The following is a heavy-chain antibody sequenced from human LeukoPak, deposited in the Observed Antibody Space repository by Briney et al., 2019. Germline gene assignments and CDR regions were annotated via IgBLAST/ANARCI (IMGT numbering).Heavy chain of an antibody. V-gene: IGHV4-31*03. J-gene: IGHJ4*02. CDR1: GASISSGGHY. CDR2: GYYTGST. Sequence: PSETLSLTCTVSGASISSGGHYWGWIRQHPGKGLEWVGYGYYTGSTNYSPSLKSRLTISVDTSKSQFSLRLTSVTAADTAVYYCARRVGKYPTYYFDYWGQGTLVTVSS. D-gene: IGHD1-1*01. CDR3: ARRVGKYPTYYFDY.